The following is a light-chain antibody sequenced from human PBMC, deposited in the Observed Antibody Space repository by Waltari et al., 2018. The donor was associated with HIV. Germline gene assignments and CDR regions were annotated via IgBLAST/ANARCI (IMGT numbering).Light chain of an antibody. J-gene: IGLJ2*01. CDR2: NDN. CDR1: NSYVGRHF. V-gene: IGLV1-44*01. Sequence: QSVLAEPTTVTGTSGQTLSVSCSGNNSYVGRHFMTWYQRLPGTAPRLLIYNDNQRPSGVPGRFSGSKSATSAALAISRLQFEDEGDYFCATWDDTLVTYVFGGGT. CDR3: ATWDDTLVTYV.